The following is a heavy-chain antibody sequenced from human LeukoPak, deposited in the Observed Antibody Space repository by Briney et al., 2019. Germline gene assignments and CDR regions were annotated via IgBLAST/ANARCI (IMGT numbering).Heavy chain of an antibody. Sequence: GGSLRLSYAASGFTFSSYAMSWVRQAPGKGLEWVSAISGSGGSTYYADSVKGRFTISRDNSKNTLYLQMNSLRAEDTAVYYCAKSDRRTIVVVPAAILDYWGQGTLVTVSS. D-gene: IGHD2-2*01. CDR3: AKSDRRTIVVVPAAILDY. J-gene: IGHJ4*02. CDR1: GFTFSSYA. V-gene: IGHV3-23*01. CDR2: ISGSGGST.